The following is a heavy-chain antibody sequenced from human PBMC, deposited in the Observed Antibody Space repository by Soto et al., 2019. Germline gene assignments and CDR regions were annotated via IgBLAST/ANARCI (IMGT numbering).Heavy chain of an antibody. CDR3: ARPKFMNSNREELDV. J-gene: IGHJ6*01. Sequence: ETQLVQSGAEVKKPGESLKISCKASGYLFTTYWIGWVRQMPGKGLEWMGIIYPGDYDTRYSPSFEGQVTISVDTSISTAYVQWSSPKASDTAMYYCARPKFMNSNREELDVWGQGTTVTVST. V-gene: IGHV5-51*01. CDR2: IYPGDYDT. CDR1: GYLFTTYW. D-gene: IGHD3-10*01.